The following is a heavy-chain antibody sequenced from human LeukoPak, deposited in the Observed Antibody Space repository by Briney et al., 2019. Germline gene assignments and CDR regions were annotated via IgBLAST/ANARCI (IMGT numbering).Heavy chain of an antibody. V-gene: IGHV3-30*18. CDR3: AKDSLDNWNDVHAAFDI. CDR2: ISYDGSNK. J-gene: IGHJ3*02. CDR1: GFTFSSYG. Sequence: PVRSLRLSCAASGFTFSSYGMHWVRQAPGKGLEWVAVISYDGSNKYYADSVKGRFTISRDNSKNTLYLQMNSLRAEDTAVYYCAKDSLDNWNDVHAAFDIWGKGTMVTVSS. D-gene: IGHD1-1*01.